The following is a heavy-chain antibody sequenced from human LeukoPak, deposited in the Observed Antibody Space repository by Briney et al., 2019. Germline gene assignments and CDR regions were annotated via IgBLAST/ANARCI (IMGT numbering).Heavy chain of an antibody. CDR2: MNPNSGNR. D-gene: IGHD6-13*01. V-gene: IGHV1-8*02. CDR3: ARVVIAAAGTFELDY. J-gene: IGHJ4*02. CDR1: GYTFTSYG. Sequence: ASVKVSCKASGYTFTSYGISWVRQATGQGLEWMGWMNPNSGNRGYAQKFQGRVTMTRNTSISTAYMELSSLRSEDTAVYYCARVVIAAAGTFELDYWGQGTPVTVSS.